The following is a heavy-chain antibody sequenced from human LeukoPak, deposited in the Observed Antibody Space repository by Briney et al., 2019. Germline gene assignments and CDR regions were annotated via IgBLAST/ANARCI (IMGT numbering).Heavy chain of an antibody. V-gene: IGHV1-18*01. CDR2: ISAYNGNT. Sequence: GASVKVSCKASGYTFTSYGISWVRQAPGQGLEWMGWISAYNGNTNYAQKLQGRVTMTTDTSTSTAYMELRSLRSDDTAVYYCARHELYGSSSWYHQNWFDPWGQGTLVTVSS. CDR1: GYTFTSYG. CDR3: ARHELYGSSSWYHQNWFDP. J-gene: IGHJ5*02. D-gene: IGHD6-13*01.